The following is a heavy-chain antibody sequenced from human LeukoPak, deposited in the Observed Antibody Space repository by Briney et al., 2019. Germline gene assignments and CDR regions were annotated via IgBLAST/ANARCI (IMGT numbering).Heavy chain of an antibody. V-gene: IGHV1-2*02. D-gene: IGHD6-19*01. CDR1: GYTFTGYF. Sequence: GASVKVSCKSSGYTFTGYFVHWVRQAPGQGLEWMGWINPNSGGTNYAQKCQGRVTMTRDTSISIAYMELSRLRSDDTAVYYCARGVAGTPLTDYWGQGTLVTVSS. J-gene: IGHJ4*02. CDR2: INPNSGGT. CDR3: ARGVAGTPLTDY.